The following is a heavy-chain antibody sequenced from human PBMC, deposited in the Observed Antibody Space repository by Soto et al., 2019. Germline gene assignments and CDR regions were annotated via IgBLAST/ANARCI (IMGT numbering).Heavy chain of an antibody. CDR1: GGSISSGGYY. V-gene: IGHV4-31*03. J-gene: IGHJ4*02. CDR3: ARGISDGGYSYGVRVIAFDY. Sequence: SETLSLTCTVSGGSISSGGYYWSWIRQHPGKGLEWIGYIYYSGSTYYNPSLKSRVTISVDRSKNQFSLMLSSVTAADTAVYYCARGISDGGYSYGVRVIAFDYWGQGTLVTVSS. D-gene: IGHD5-18*01. CDR2: IYYSGST.